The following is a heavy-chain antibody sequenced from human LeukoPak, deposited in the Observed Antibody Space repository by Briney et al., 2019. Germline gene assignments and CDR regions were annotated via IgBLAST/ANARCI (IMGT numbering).Heavy chain of an antibody. J-gene: IGHJ4*02. D-gene: IGHD6-19*01. V-gene: IGHV3-33*06. Sequence: GGSLRLSCAASGFTFSSYGMHWVRQAPGKGLEWVAVIWYDGSNKYYADSVKGRFTISRDNSKNTLYLQMNSLRAEDTAVYYCAKELAVAGTVDHWGQGTLVTVSS. CDR2: IWYDGSNK. CDR3: AKELAVAGTVDH. CDR1: GFTFSSYG.